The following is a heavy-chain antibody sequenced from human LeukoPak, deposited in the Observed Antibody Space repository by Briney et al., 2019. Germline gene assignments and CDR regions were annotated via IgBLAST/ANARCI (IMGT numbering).Heavy chain of an antibody. Sequence: GGSLRLSCVASGFTFSNYAMNWVRQAPGKGLEWVSSISSSSSYIYYADSVKGRFTISRDNAKNSLYLQMNSLRAEDTAVYYCAREVTYFDWSQNGWYFDLWGRGTLVTVSS. CDR2: ISSSSSYI. D-gene: IGHD3-9*01. V-gene: IGHV3-21*01. CDR3: AREVTYFDWSQNGWYFDL. J-gene: IGHJ2*01. CDR1: GFTFSNYA.